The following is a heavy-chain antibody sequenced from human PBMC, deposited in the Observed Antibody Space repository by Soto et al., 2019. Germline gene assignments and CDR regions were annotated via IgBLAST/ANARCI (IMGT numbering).Heavy chain of an antibody. V-gene: IGHV3-48*03. CDR1: EFTFSSYE. Sequence: HPGGSLRLSCVASEFTFSSYEMNWVRQAPGKGLEWVSYISSSGTTIYYTDSVKGRFTISRDNAKKSLYLQMNSLRAEDTAVYYCVRFGGAAAGPGDYWGQGTLVTGS. J-gene: IGHJ4*02. CDR2: ISSSGTTI. CDR3: VRFGGAAAGPGDY. D-gene: IGHD6-13*01.